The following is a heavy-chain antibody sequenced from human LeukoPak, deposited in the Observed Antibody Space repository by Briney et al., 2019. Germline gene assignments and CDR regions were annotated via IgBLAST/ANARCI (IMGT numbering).Heavy chain of an antibody. CDR1: GGSISSNNW. V-gene: IGHV4-30-4*01. Sequence: PSETLSLTCAVSGGSISSNNWWGWVRQPPGKGLEWIGYIYYSGSTYYNPSLKSRVTISVDTSKNQFSLKLSSVTAADTAVYYCGRGTDYWGQGTLVTVSS. CDR2: IYYSGST. CDR3: GRGTDY. D-gene: IGHD3-16*01. J-gene: IGHJ4*02.